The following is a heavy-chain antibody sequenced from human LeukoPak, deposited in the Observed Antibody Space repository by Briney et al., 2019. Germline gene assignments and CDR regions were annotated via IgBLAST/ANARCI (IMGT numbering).Heavy chain of an antibody. J-gene: IGHJ5*02. Sequence: ASVKVCCKASGYTFYSYAMQCMRQAPGQRLELMGWINAGNGNTKYSQKFQGRVTITRDTSASTAYMELSSLRSEDTAVYYCARDDYGDNNWFDPWGQGTLVTVSS. CDR3: ARDDYGDNNWFDP. V-gene: IGHV1-3*01. D-gene: IGHD4-17*01. CDR1: GYTFYSYA. CDR2: INAGNGNT.